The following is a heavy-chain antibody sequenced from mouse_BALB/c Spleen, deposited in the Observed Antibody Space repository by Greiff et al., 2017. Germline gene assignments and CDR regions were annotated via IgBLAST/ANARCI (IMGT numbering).Heavy chain of an antibody. CDR2: ISNGGGST. Sequence: DVKLVESGGGLVQPGGSLKLSCAASGFTFSSYTMSWVRQTPEKRLEWVAYISNGGGSTYYPDTVKGRFTISRDNAKNTLYLQMSSLKSEDTAMYYCARHSRYGPMDYWGQGTSVTVSS. V-gene: IGHV5-12-2*01. J-gene: IGHJ4*01. CDR3: ARHSRYGPMDY. D-gene: IGHD1-1*02. CDR1: GFTFSSYT.